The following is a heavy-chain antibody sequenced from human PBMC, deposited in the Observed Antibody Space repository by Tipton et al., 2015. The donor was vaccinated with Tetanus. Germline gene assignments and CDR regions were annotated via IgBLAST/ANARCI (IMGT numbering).Heavy chain of an antibody. V-gene: IGHV4-39*07. CDR2: IYYSGTT. CDR3: ARTPDYYYGMDV. CDR1: GGSNSGSSYY. J-gene: IGHJ6*02. Sequence: TLSLTCTVSGGSNSGSSYYWGWIRQPPGKGLEWIGSIYYSGTTNYNPSLKSRVTISTDKSKNQVSLRLNSVTAADTAVYFCARTPDYYYGMDVWGQGTTVTVSS.